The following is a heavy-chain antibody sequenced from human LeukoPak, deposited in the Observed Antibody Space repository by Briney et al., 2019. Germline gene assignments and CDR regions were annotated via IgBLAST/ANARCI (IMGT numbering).Heavy chain of an antibody. CDR3: AKETRITGTTYVDY. V-gene: IGHV3-23*01. J-gene: IGHJ4*02. Sequence: PGGSLRLSCAASGVTFSSYAMSWVRQAPGKGLEWVSAISGSGGSTYYADCVKGRFTISRDNSKNTLYLQMNSLRAEDTAVYYCAKETRITGTTYVDYWGQGTLVTVSS. CDR1: GVTFSSYA. D-gene: IGHD1-20*01. CDR2: ISGSGGST.